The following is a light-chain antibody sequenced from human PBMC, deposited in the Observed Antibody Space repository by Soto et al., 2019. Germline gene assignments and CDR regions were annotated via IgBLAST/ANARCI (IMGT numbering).Light chain of an antibody. CDR3: SSYTSSSTYV. V-gene: IGLV2-14*01. CDR1: SSDVGGYKY. CDR2: DVS. Sequence: QSVLTQPASVSGSPGQSITISCTGTSSDVGGYKYVSWYQQHPGKAPKLMIYDVSNRPSGVSNRFSGSKSGNTASLTISGLQAEDEAYDYCSSYTSSSTYVFGTGTKLTVL. J-gene: IGLJ1*01.